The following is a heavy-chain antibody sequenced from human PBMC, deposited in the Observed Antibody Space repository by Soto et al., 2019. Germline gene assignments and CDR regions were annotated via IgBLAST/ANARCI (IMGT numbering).Heavy chain of an antibody. D-gene: IGHD3-3*01. Sequence: QVQLQESGPGLVKPSQTLSLTCTVSGGSISSGDYYWSWIRQPPGKGLEWIGYIYYSGSTYYNPSLKSRVTISVDTSKYQFSLKLSFVTAADTAVYYCARALVGWRRITFFGVELGTLDPWGQGTLVTVSS. CDR1: GGSISSGDYY. J-gene: IGHJ5*02. CDR2: IYYSGST. V-gene: IGHV4-30-4*01. CDR3: ARALVGWRRITFFGVELGTLDP.